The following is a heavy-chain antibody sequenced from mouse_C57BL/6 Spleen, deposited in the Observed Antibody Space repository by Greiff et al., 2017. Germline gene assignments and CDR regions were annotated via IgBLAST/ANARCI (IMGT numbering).Heavy chain of an antibody. Sequence: VQLQQSGPELVKPGASVKMSCKASGYTFTDYNMHWVKQSHGKSLEWIGYINPNNGGTSYNQKFKGKATLTVNKSSSTAYMELRSLTSEDSAVYYCAEGHTGSSPLDYWGQGTTLTVSS. CDR2: INPNNGGT. D-gene: IGHD1-1*01. V-gene: IGHV1-22*01. CDR1: GYTFTDYN. J-gene: IGHJ2*01. CDR3: AEGHTGSSPLDY.